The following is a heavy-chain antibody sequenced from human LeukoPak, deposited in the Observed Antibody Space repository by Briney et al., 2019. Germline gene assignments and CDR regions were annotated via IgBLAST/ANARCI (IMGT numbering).Heavy chain of an antibody. Sequence: SETLSLTCTVSGGSISSNSYYWGWIRQSPGKGLEWIGTIYYSGSTNYNPSLKSRVTISVDTSKNQFSLKLSSVTAADTAVYYCARAYIPGGNFDYWGQGTLVTVSS. CDR2: IYYSGST. D-gene: IGHD1-26*01. CDR1: GGSISSNSYY. J-gene: IGHJ4*02. CDR3: ARAYIPGGNFDY. V-gene: IGHV4-39*07.